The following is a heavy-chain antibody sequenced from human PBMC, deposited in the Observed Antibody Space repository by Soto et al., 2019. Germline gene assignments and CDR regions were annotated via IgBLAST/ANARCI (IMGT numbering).Heavy chain of an antibody. CDR2: TYYSGST. CDR3: ARRYYYGSGSYGYAFDI. Sequence: QVQLQESGPGLVKPSQTLSLTCTVSGGSISSGGYYWSWIRQHPGQGLEWIGYTYYSGSTYYNPSLNCRVTISVDTSQNQFSLKLSSVTAADTAVYYCARRYYYGSGSYGYAFDIWGQGTMVTVSS. D-gene: IGHD3-10*01. CDR1: GGSISSGGYY. V-gene: IGHV4-31*03. J-gene: IGHJ3*02.